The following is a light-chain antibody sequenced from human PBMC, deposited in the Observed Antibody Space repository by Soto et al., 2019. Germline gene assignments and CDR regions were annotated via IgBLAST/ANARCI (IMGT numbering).Light chain of an antibody. CDR1: SSDVGDYNY. CDR3: SSYTSSNTWV. CDR2: EVS. Sequence: QSALTQPASVSGSPGQSITISCTGTSSDVGDYNYVSWYQQHPGKAPKLMIYEVSNRPSGVSNRFSGSKSGNTASLTISGLQAEGEPDYYCSSYTSSNTWVFGGGTKLTVL. J-gene: IGLJ3*02. V-gene: IGLV2-14*01.